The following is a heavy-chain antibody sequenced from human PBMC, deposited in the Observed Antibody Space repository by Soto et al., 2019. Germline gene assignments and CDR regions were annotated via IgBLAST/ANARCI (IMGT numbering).Heavy chain of an antibody. CDR2: IYRSGST. CDR3: ARTLDYGHMDV. Sequence: QVPLEEAGPRLGKPSGTLSLTCTALGCPGRNQYLGLVRRPPGRGLEWIGYIYRSGSTNYHPSLKSRLTISVDTSKNQFSLKLSSVTAADTAVYYCARTLDYGHMDVWGKGTTVTVSS. CDR1: GCPGRNQY. V-gene: IGHV4-4*09. J-gene: IGHJ6*03. D-gene: IGHD3-16*01.